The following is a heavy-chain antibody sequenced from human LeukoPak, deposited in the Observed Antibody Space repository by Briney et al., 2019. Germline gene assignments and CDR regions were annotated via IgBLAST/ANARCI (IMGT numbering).Heavy chain of an antibody. Sequence: PGGSLRLSCAASGFTVSNNYMSWVRQAPGKGLEWVSVIYSGGSSYYADSVKGRFAISKDNSKNTVYLQMNSLRVEDTAVYYCAKDPTGDGYNYVDYWGQGTLVTVSS. CDR2: IYSGGSS. J-gene: IGHJ4*02. CDR1: GFTVSNNY. CDR3: AKDPTGDGYNYVDY. V-gene: IGHV3-66*01. D-gene: IGHD5-24*01.